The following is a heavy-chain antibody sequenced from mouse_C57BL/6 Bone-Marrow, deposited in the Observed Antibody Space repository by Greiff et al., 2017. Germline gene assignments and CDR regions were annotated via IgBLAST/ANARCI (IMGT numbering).Heavy chain of an antibody. CDR1: GFTFSSYG. J-gene: IGHJ1*03. V-gene: IGHV5-6*01. CDR3: ARHKSFYWYFDV. Sequence: EVQLQQSGGDLVKPGGSLKLSCAASGFTFSSYGMSWVRQTPDKRLEWVATISSGGSYTYYPDSVKGRFTISRDNAKNTLYLQMSSLKSEDTAMYYCARHKSFYWYFDVWGTVTTVTASS. D-gene: IGHD1-3*01. CDR2: ISSGGSYT.